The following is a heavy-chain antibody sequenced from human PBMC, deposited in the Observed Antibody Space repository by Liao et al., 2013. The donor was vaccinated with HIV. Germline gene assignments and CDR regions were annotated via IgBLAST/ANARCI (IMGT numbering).Heavy chain of an antibody. V-gene: IGHV4-61*02. D-gene: IGHD3-22*01. Sequence: QVQLQESGPGLVKPSQTLSLTCTVSGGSISSGSYYWSWIRQPAGKGLEWIGRIYTSGSTNYNPSLKSRVTISVDTSKNQFSLNLSSVTAADTAVYYCARGGYYDSSGYYVNYWGQGTLVTVSS. CDR2: IYTSGST. J-gene: IGHJ4*02. CDR1: GGSISSGSYY. CDR3: ARGGYYDSSGYYVNY.